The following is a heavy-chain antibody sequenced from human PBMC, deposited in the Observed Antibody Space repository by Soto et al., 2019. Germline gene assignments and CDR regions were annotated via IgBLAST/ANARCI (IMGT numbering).Heavy chain of an antibody. Sequence: EVQLVESGGGLVQPGGSLRLSCAASGFTFSSYWMHWVRQAPGKGLVWVSRINSDGSSTSYEDSVKGRCTISRYNAKNTKYLQMNRIRAKDTAVAYCCVAATLDYWGQGTLVTVSS. CDR3: CVAATLDY. J-gene: IGHJ4*02. V-gene: IGHV3-74*01. CDR2: INSDGSST. D-gene: IGHD2-15*01. CDR1: GFTFSSYW.